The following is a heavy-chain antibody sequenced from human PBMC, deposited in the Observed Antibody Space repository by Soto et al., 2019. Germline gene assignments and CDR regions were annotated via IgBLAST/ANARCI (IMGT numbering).Heavy chain of an antibody. CDR3: ARDLSYYYDSSGYYTQDAFDI. D-gene: IGHD3-22*01. CDR2: IIPIFGTA. Sequence: LVKVSCKASGGTFSSYAISWVRQAPGQGLEWMGGIIPIFGTANYAQKFQGRVTITADESTSTAYMELSSLRSEDTAVYYCARDLSYYYDSSGYYTQDAFDIWGQGTMVTVSS. CDR1: GGTFSSYA. J-gene: IGHJ3*02. V-gene: IGHV1-69*13.